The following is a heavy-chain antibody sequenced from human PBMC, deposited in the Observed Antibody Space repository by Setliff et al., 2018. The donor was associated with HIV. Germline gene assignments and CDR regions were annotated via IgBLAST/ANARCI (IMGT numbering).Heavy chain of an antibody. CDR2: INQDGSVE. CDR3: VGGFYAGY. CDR1: GFTFSDYW. V-gene: IGHV3-7*01. D-gene: IGHD5-12*01. J-gene: IGHJ4*02. Sequence: GGSLRLSCAASGFTFSDYWINWVRQAPGKGLEWVANINQDGSVEGYVDSVKGRFTISRDNAKSSLYLHINSLRAEDMAVYYSVGGFYAGYWGQGTLVTVSS.